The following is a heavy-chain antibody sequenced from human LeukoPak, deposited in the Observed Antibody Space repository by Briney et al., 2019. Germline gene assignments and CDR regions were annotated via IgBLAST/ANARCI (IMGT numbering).Heavy chain of an antibody. CDR3: AKDRPDITVIVVVIQPDY. Sequence: PGGSLRLSCAASGFTFSSYAMSWVRQAPGKGLEWVSAISGSGGSTYCADSVKGRFTISRDNSKNTLYLQMNSLRAEDTAVYYCAKDRPDITVIVVVIQPDYWGQGTLVTVSS. D-gene: IGHD3-22*01. V-gene: IGHV3-23*01. J-gene: IGHJ4*02. CDR2: ISGSGGST. CDR1: GFTFSSYA.